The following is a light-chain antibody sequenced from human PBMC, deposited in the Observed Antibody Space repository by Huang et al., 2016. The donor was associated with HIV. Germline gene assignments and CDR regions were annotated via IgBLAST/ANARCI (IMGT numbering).Light chain of an antibody. J-gene: IGKJ2*02. CDR3: QQSYNFPGT. CDR2: AAS. Sequence: DIQMTQSPSSRSASVGDRVTITCRASQSISSYLNWYQQKPGKAPKLLIYAASSLQSGVPSRFSGSGSGTEFTLTISSLQSEDFASYYCQQSYNFPGTFGQGTKLEIK. V-gene: IGKV1-39*01. CDR1: QSISSY.